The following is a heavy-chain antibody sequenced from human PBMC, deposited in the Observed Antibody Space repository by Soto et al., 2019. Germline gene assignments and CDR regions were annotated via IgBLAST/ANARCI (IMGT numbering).Heavy chain of an antibody. V-gene: IGHV3-33*01. CDR3: ARGGFGAQHYYDTSGYYFNY. J-gene: IGHJ4*02. D-gene: IGHD3-22*01. CDR2: IWYDGSNT. CDR1: GFTFGSYG. Sequence: QVQLVESGGGVVQPGRSLRLSCAASGFTFGSYGMNWVRQAPGKGLEWVALIWYDGSNTYYADSVKGRFTISRDNSKNTLNLQINSLGVEDTAVYYCARGGFGAQHYYDTSGYYFNYWGQGTLVTVSS.